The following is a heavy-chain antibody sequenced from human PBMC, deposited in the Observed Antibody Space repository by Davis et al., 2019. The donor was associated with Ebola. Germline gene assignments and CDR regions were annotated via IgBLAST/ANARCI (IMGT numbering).Heavy chain of an antibody. CDR2: INPNNGAS. Sequence: ASVKVSCKASGYTFRDYFMHWVRQAPGQGLEWMGSINPNNGASKYAQKFQGWVTMTSDTSLSTAYMELSSLGSEDTAVYYCARGPTDPSGGWGQGTLVTVSS. V-gene: IGHV1-2*04. J-gene: IGHJ4*02. CDR1: GYTFRDYF. CDR3: ARGPTDPSGG. D-gene: IGHD3-16*01.